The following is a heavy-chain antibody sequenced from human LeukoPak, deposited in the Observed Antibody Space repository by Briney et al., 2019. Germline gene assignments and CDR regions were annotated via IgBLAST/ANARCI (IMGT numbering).Heavy chain of an antibody. J-gene: IGHJ4*02. CDR1: GFTFSSYA. CDR3: AKGLTQWLVPYFDY. CDR2: ISYDGSNK. D-gene: IGHD6-19*01. V-gene: IGHV3-30-3*01. Sequence: GGSLRLSCAASGFTFSSYAMHWVRQAPGKGLEWVAVISYDGSNKYYADSVKGRFTISRDNSKNTLYLQMNSLRAEDTAVYYCAKGLTQWLVPYFDYWGQGTLVTVSS.